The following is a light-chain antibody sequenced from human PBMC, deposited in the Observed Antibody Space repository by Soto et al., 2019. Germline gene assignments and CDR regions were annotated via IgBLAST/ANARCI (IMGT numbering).Light chain of an antibody. Sequence: EIVLTQSPGTLSLSPGERATLSCRASQSVPSDWLAWYRHKPGQAPRLLIYGASSRATGVPDRVSGSGSGTDFTLTISSLQSDDFAVYYCQHYKTWPLTFGGGTRVEI. CDR3: QHYKTWPLT. CDR2: GAS. J-gene: IGKJ4*01. V-gene: IGKV3-20*01. CDR1: QSVPSDW.